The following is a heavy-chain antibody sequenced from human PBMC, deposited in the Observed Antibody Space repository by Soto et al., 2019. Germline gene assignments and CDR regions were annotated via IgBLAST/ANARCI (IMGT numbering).Heavy chain of an antibody. J-gene: IGHJ4*02. D-gene: IGHD6-13*01. CDR2: INGDGSTT. CDR3: VRSTAAAGPFDY. CDR1: GFTFSNYY. Sequence: GGSLRLSCAASGFTFSNYYVHWVRQAPGRGLLWVSRINGDGSTTSYADSVQGRFTISRDNAKNTLYMQMSSLRAEDTAVYYCVRSTAAAGPFDYWGQGTLVTVPS. V-gene: IGHV3-74*01.